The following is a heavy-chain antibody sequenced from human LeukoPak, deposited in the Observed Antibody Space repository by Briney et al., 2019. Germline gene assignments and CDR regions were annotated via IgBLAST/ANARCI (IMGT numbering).Heavy chain of an antibody. D-gene: IGHD2-15*01. V-gene: IGHV1-18*01. CDR3: ARPYCNGGSCHDYFDY. Sequence: ASVKVSCKASGYSFVLYGISWVRQAPGQGPEWMGWISTYNGNTKYAQKFQGRVTMTTDTSTSTAYMELRRLSSDDTAIYYCARPYCNGGSCHDYFDYWGQGTLVSVSS. J-gene: IGHJ4*02. CDR1: GYSFVLYG. CDR2: ISTYNGNT.